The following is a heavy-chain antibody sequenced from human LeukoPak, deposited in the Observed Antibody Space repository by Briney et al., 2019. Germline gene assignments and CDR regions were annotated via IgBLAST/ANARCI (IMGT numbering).Heavy chain of an antibody. Sequence: SETLSLTCAVYGGSFSGYYWSWIRQPPGKGLEWIGYIYYSGSTNYNPSLKSRVTISVDTSKNQFSLKLSSVTAADTAVYYCARDCSSTSCYFRLGAFDIWGQGTMVTVSS. D-gene: IGHD2-2*01. V-gene: IGHV4-59*01. CDR2: IYYSGST. J-gene: IGHJ3*02. CDR3: ARDCSSTSCYFRLGAFDI. CDR1: GGSFSGYY.